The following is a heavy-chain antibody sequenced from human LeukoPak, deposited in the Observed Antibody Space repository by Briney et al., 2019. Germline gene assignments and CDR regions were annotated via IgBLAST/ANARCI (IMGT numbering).Heavy chain of an antibody. CDR1: GFTFSNYA. CDR3: ARGSYYYGMDV. V-gene: IGHV3-23*01. J-gene: IGHJ6*02. CDR2: ISDSGGST. Sequence: TGGSLRLSCAASGFTFSNYAMNWVRQDPGKRLEWVSGISDSGGSTYYTDSVKGRFTISRDNSKNTLYVQMKSLRAEDTAVYYCARGSYYYGMDVWGQGTTVTVSS.